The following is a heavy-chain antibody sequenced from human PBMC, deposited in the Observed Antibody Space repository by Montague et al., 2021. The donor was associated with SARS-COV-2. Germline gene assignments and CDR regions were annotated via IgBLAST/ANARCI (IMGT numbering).Heavy chain of an antibody. V-gene: IGHV4-39*01. CDR2: VDYSGNT. J-gene: IGHJ4*02. Sequence: SETLSLTCTVTGGPISDSTDLCGWIRQSPGKGLDWIESVDYSGNTYYSPSLKSRLTISVDTSKNQFSLKLNSVTAADTALYYCARREYSYGWGDWGQGTLVTVSS. D-gene: IGHD5-18*01. CDR3: ARREYSYGWGD. CDR1: GGPISDSTDL.